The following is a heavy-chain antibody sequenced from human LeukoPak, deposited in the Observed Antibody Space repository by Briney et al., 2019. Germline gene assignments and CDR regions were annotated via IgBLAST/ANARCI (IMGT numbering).Heavy chain of an antibody. Sequence: PGGSLRLSCEGSGFSFSSYWMTWVRQSPGKGPEWVANIKQDESERYTVDSVKGRFTISRDNAKNSVYLHMNSLRAEDTALYYCTTDQQWLVRIYYYYYMDVWGKGTTVTVSS. CDR3: TTDQQWLVRIYYYYYMDV. CDR1: GFSFSSYW. V-gene: IGHV3-7*01. CDR2: IKQDESER. J-gene: IGHJ6*03. D-gene: IGHD6-19*01.